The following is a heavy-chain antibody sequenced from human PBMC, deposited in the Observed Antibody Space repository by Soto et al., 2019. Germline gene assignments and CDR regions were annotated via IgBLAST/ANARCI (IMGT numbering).Heavy chain of an antibody. J-gene: IGHJ3*02. V-gene: IGHV4-31*03. CDR1: GGSSSSGDYF. CDR2: IYYSGST. CDR3: ARGAIDSRAFDI. Sequence: SETLSLTCTVSGGSSSSGDYFWSWMRQHPGKGLEWIGYIYYSGSTYYNPSLKSRVTMSVDTSKSQFSLNLSSVTAADTAVYYCARGAIDSRAFDIWGHGTMVTV.